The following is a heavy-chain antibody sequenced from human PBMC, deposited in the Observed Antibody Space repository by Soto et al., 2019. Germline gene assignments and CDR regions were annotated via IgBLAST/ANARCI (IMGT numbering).Heavy chain of an antibody. CDR1: GGTFSSYA. J-gene: IGHJ5*02. D-gene: IGHD3-22*01. CDR3: ARADYYDSSGYLFDP. CDR2: IIPIFGTA. Sequence: SVKVSCKASGGTFSSYAISWVLRAPGQGLEWMGGIIPIFGTANYAQKFQGRVTITADESTSTAYMELSSLRSEDTAVYYCARADYYDSSGYLFDPWGQGTLVTVSS. V-gene: IGHV1-69*13.